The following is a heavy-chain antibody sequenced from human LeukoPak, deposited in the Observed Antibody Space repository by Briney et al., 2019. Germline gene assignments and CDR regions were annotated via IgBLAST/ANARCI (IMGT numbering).Heavy chain of an antibody. CDR3: ARDRYWGSSGYYFDY. Sequence: ASVKVSCKASGYIFTNYYMHWVRQAPGQGLEWMGTINPSGGSTTYAQKFQGRVTMTRDTSTSTVYMELSRLRSDDTAVYYCARDRYWGSSGYYFDYWGQGTLVTVSS. J-gene: IGHJ4*02. V-gene: IGHV1-46*01. CDR1: GYIFTNYY. CDR2: INPSGGST. D-gene: IGHD3-16*01.